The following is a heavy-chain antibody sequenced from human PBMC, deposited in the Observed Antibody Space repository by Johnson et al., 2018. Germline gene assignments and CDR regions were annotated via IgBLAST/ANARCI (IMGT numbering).Heavy chain of an antibody. Sequence: VQLVESGGGLVKPGGSLRLSCAASGFTFSSYSMNWVRQAPGKGLEWVSSISSSSSYIYYADSVKGRFTISRDNAKNSLYRQMNSLRAEDTAGYYCASRDRNLGYCSGGSCYSDAFDIWGQGTMVTVSS. CDR1: GFTFSSYS. CDR2: ISSSSSYI. V-gene: IGHV3-21*01. D-gene: IGHD2-15*01. CDR3: ASRDRNLGYCSGGSCYSDAFDI. J-gene: IGHJ3*02.